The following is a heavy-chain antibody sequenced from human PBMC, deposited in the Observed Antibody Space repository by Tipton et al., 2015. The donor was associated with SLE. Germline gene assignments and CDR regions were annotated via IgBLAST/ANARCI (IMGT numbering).Heavy chain of an antibody. J-gene: IGHJ4*02. CDR1: GFTFNDQR. CDR3: ARDGRGSGSNWDY. CDR2: SDGSST. D-gene: IGHD1-26*01. V-gene: IGHV3-74*01. Sequence: SLRLSCEASGFTFNDQRMTWVRQAPGKGLVWVSRSDGSSTSYADSVKGRFTISRDNAKNTLYLQMNSLRAEDTAVYYCARDGRGSGSNWDYWGQGTLVTVSS.